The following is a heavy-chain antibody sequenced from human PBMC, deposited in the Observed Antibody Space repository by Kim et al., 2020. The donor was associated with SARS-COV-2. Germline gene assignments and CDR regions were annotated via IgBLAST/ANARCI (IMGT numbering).Heavy chain of an antibody. D-gene: IGHD1-26*01. V-gene: IGHV7-4-1*02. Sequence: AQGFTGRFVFSLDTSVSTAYLQISSLKAEDTAVYYCAREAPYSGSYPFDYWGQGTLVTVSS. J-gene: IGHJ4*02. CDR3: AREAPYSGSYPFDY.